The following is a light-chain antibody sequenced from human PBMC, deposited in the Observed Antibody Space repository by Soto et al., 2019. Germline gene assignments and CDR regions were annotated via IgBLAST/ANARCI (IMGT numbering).Light chain of an antibody. J-gene: IGLJ2*01. CDR1: SSNIGSNY. Sequence: QSVLTQPPSASGTPGQMVTISCSGSSSNIGSNYVYWYQQLPGTVPQLLIYRNSERPSGVPDRFSGSKSGTSASLAISGLRSEDEADYYCAAWDDSLSGVVFGGGTKVTVL. CDR2: RNS. V-gene: IGLV1-47*01. CDR3: AAWDDSLSGVV.